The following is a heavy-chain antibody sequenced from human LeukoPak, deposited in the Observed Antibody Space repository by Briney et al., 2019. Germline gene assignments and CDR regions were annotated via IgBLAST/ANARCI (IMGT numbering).Heavy chain of an antibody. CDR3: VKDPYGMDV. Sequence: GGSLRLSCSASGFIFSGYAMHWVRRAPGKGLEYVSGISDNGGSAYYADSVKGRFTISRDSSKNTLYLQMSSLRVEDTALYYCVKDPYGMDVWGQGTTVTVSS. V-gene: IGHV3-64D*09. J-gene: IGHJ6*02. CDR1: GFIFSGYA. CDR2: ISDNGGSA.